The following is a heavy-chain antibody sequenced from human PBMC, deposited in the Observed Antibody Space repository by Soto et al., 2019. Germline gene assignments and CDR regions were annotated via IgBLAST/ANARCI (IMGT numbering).Heavy chain of an antibody. CDR2: IKRKTDGGTT. J-gene: IGHJ3*01. V-gene: IGHV3-15*01. CDR1: GFTFSHAW. CDR3: AAPFTVLEIVITDEDPFDV. Sequence: EVRLVESGGGLVRPGGSLTLSCAASGFTFSHAWMSWVRQVPGKGLEWVGRIKRKTDGGTTDYAAPLKGRITISRDDSESTLYLHMNSLKTEDTAVYFCAAPFTVLEIVITDEDPFDVFGQVTVVTVSS. D-gene: IGHD3-22*01.